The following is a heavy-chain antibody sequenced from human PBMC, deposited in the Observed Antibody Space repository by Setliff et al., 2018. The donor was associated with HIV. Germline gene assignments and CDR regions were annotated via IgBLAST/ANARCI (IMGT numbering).Heavy chain of an antibody. Sequence: HPGGSLRLSCAASGFSFSRYNMNWVRQAPGKGLEWVGLMRSDGDLQSYVDSVKGRFTSSRDNSENTLYLQMNSLRTEDTAVYYCVKDQEFEGGKPGLWGQGTSVTAPQ. CDR2: MRSDGDLQ. V-gene: IGHV3-30*02. D-gene: IGHD2-15*01. J-gene: IGHJ4*02. CDR1: GFSFSRYN. CDR3: VKDQEFEGGKPGL.